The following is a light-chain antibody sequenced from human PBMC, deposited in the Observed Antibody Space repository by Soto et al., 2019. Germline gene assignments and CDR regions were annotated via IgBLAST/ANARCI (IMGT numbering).Light chain of an antibody. Sequence: EIVMTQSPGTLSLSPGERATLSCRASQSVSNSLAWFQQKPGQAPRLLIYDASNRATGIPARFSGSGSGTDLTLTISSLEPEDFAVYYCQQRSDWITFGQGTRLEIK. CDR1: QSVSNS. CDR3: QQRSDWIT. V-gene: IGKV3-11*01. J-gene: IGKJ5*01. CDR2: DAS.